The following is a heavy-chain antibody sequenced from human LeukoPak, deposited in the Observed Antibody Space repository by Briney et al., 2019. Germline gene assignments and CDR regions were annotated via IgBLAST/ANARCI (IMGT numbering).Heavy chain of an antibody. Sequence: GGSLRLSCAASGFTFSSYSMNWVRQAPGKGLEWVSYISDSSTIIYYADSVKGRFTISRDNAKNSLSLQMNSLRAEDTAVYYCAREGQQQLVPDYWGQGTLVTVSS. V-gene: IGHV3-48*04. CDR2: ISDSSTII. CDR1: GFTFSSYS. J-gene: IGHJ4*02. CDR3: AREGQQQLVPDY. D-gene: IGHD6-13*01.